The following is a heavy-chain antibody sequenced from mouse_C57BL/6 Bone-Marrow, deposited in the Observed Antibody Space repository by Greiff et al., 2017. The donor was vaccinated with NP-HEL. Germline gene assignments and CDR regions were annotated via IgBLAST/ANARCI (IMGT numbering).Heavy chain of an antibody. CDR1: GFNIKDDY. Sequence: VQLQQSGAELVRPGASVKLSCTASGFNIKDDYMHWVKQRPEQGLEWIGWIDPENGDTEYASKFQGKATITADTSSNTAYLQLSSLTSEDTAVYYCTTDGSSYKAMDYWGQGTSVTVSS. CDR2: IDPENGDT. V-gene: IGHV14-4*01. CDR3: TTDGSSYKAMDY. D-gene: IGHD1-1*01. J-gene: IGHJ4*01.